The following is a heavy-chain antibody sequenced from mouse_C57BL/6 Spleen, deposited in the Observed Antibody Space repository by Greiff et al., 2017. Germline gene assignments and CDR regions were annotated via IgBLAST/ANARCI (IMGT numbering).Heavy chain of an antibody. D-gene: IGHD4-1*01. CDR1: GYTFTSYW. J-gene: IGHJ3*01. CDR2: IHPNSGST. V-gene: IGHV1-64*01. Sequence: QVQLQQPGAELVKPGASVKLSCKASGYTFTSYWMHWVKQRPGQGLEWIGMIHPNSGSTNYNEKFKSKATLTVDKSSSTAYMQLSSLTSEDSAVYYCAPGNWDEGGYAMDYWGQGTLVTVSA. CDR3: APGNWDEGGYAMDY.